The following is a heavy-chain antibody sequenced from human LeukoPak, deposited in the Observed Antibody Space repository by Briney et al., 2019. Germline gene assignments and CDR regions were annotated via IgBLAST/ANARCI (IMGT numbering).Heavy chain of an antibody. Sequence: PGRSLRLSCAASGFTFSSYGMHWVRQAPGKGLEWVAVISYDGSNKYYADSVKGRFTISRDNSKITLYLQMNSLRAEDTAVYYCAKGVKRPLTWYFDYWGQGTLVTVSS. CDR1: GFTFSSYG. CDR3: AKGVKRPLTWYFDY. J-gene: IGHJ4*02. D-gene: IGHD3-22*01. V-gene: IGHV3-30*18. CDR2: ISYDGSNK.